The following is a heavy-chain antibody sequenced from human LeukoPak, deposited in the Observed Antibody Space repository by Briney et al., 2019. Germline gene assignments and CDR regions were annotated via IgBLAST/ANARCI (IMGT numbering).Heavy chain of an antibody. CDR2: ISAYNGNT. Sequence: ASVKVSCKASGYTFTNFGISRVRQAPGQGLEWMGWISAYNGNTNYAQRLQGRVTMTTDTSTSTAYMELRSLRSDDTAVYYCARDRDYGDYNTQDLFVYWGQGTLVTVSS. J-gene: IGHJ4*02. CDR3: ARDRDYGDYNTQDLFVY. D-gene: IGHD4-17*01. V-gene: IGHV1-18*01. CDR1: GYTFTNFG.